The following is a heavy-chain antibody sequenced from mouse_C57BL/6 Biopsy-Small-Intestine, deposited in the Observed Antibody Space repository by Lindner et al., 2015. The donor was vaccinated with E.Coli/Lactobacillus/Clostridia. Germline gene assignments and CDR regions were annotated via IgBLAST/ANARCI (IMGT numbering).Heavy chain of an antibody. D-gene: IGHD1-1*01. CDR1: GYSFTDYN. V-gene: IGHV1-39*01. Sequence: VQLQESGPELVKPGASVKISCKASGYSFTDYNMNWVKQSNGKSLEWIGVIYPNYGTASYNQRFKGKATLTVDQSSSTANMQLNSLTSEDSAVYYCARSYGSNWFFDVWGTGSTVTVSS. CDR3: ARSYGSNWFFDV. J-gene: IGHJ1*03. CDR2: IYPNYGTA.